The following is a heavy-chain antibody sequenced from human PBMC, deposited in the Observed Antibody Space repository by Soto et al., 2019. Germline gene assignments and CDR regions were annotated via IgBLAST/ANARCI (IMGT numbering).Heavy chain of an antibody. Sequence: RRLSCAASGFTFSSYAMHWVRQAPGKGLEWVSSISSSSSNIYYADSVKGRFTISRDNAKNSLYLQMDSLRAEDAAVYYCARTRAWLADYWGQGVLVTVSS. V-gene: IGHV3-21*01. CDR3: ARTRAWLADY. J-gene: IGHJ4*02. CDR2: ISSSSSNI. D-gene: IGHD5-18*01. CDR1: GFTFSSYA.